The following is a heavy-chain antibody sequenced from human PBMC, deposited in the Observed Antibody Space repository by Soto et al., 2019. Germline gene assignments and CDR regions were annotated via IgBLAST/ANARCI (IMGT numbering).Heavy chain of an antibody. J-gene: IGHJ6*02. CDR1: GGSISSSSYY. V-gene: IGHV4-39*01. CDR2: IYYSGST. Sequence: SETLSLTCTVSGGSISSSSYYWGWIRQPPGKGLEWIGSIYYSGSTYYNPSLKSRVTISVDTSKNQFSLKLSSVTAADTAVYYCARGVAVAGPYYYYGMDVWGQGTTVTVSS. CDR3: ARGVAVAGPYYYYGMDV. D-gene: IGHD6-19*01.